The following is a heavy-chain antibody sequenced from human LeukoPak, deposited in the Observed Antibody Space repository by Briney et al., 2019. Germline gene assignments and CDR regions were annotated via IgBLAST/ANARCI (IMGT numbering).Heavy chain of an antibody. V-gene: IGHV1-8*01. Sequence: ASVKVSCKASGYTFTSYDINWVRQATGQGLEWMGWMNPNSGNTGYAQKFQGRVTMTRNTSISTAYMELSSLRSEDTAVYYCARLPYCGGDCYESAKPPAGWGQGTLVTVSS. CDR1: GYTFTSYD. CDR3: ARLPYCGGDCYESAKPPAG. CDR2: MNPNSGNT. J-gene: IGHJ4*02. D-gene: IGHD2-21*02.